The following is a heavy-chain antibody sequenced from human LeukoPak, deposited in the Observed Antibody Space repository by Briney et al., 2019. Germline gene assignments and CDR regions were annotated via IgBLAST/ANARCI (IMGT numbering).Heavy chain of an antibody. D-gene: IGHD4-17*01. CDR1: GGSINSYY. CDR2: IYYSGST. V-gene: IGHV4-59*01. CDR3: ARDRGGYFDL. Sequence: PSETLSLTCTVSGGSINSYYWSWIRQPPGKGLEWIGYIYYSGSTNYNPSLKSRVTISVDTSKNQFSLKLSSVTAADTAVFYCARDRGGYFDLWGRGTLVTVSS. J-gene: IGHJ2*01.